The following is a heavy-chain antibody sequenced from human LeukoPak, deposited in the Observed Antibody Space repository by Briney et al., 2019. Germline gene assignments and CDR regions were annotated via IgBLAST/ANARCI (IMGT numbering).Heavy chain of an antibody. D-gene: IGHD3-22*01. Sequence: ASVKVSCKVSGYTFTSYYMHWVRQAPGQGLEWMGIINPSGGSTSYAQKFQGRVTMTRDTSTSTVYMELSSLRSEDTAVYYCARDRNYYDSSGSHYFDYWGQGTLVTVSS. CDR1: GYTFTSYY. V-gene: IGHV1-46*01. CDR3: ARDRNYYDSSGSHYFDY. J-gene: IGHJ4*02. CDR2: INPSGGST.